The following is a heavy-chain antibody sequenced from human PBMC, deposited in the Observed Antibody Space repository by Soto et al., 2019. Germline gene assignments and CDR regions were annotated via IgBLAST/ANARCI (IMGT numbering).Heavy chain of an antibody. CDR2: MNPNSGNT. D-gene: IGHD3-3*01. CDR3: ARGGYYDFWSGYYISGEKYYYYYMDV. Sequence: ASVKVSFKASGYTFTSYDINWVRQATGQGLEWMGWMNPNSGNTGYAQKFQGRVTMTRSTSISTAYMELSSLRSEDTAVYYCARGGYYDFWSGYYISGEKYYYYYMDVWGKGTTV. J-gene: IGHJ6*03. V-gene: IGHV1-8*01. CDR1: GYTFTSYD.